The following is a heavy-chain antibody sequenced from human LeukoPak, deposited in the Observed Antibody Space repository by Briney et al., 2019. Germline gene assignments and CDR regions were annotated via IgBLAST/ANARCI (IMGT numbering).Heavy chain of an antibody. Sequence: GASVKVSCKASGYSFTGYYMHWVRRAPGQGLEWMGWINPNSGDTNFAQNFQGRVTMTRDTSISTVYMELSRLRSDDTAVFYCARGYYDSSDFEYFQHWGQGTLVTVSS. CDR3: ARGYYDSSDFEYFQH. V-gene: IGHV1-2*02. D-gene: IGHD3-22*01. CDR2: INPNSGDT. J-gene: IGHJ1*01. CDR1: GYSFTGYY.